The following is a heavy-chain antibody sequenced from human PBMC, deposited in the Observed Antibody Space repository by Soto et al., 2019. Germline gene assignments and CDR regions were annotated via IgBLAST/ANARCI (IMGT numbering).Heavy chain of an antibody. CDR2: IIPIFGTA. CDR1: GGTFSSYA. CDR3: ARNEEITQHYYYYGMDV. D-gene: IGHD1-1*01. Sequence: QVQLVQSGAEVKKPGSSVKVSCKASGGTFSSYAISWVRQAPGQGLEWMGGIIPIFGTANYAQKFQGRVTITADESTSTAYMELSSLRSEDTAVYYCARNEEITQHYYYYGMDVWCQGTTVTVSS. J-gene: IGHJ6*02. V-gene: IGHV1-69*01.